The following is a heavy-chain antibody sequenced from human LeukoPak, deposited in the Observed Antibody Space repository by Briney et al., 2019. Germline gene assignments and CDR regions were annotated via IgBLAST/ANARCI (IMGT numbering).Heavy chain of an antibody. V-gene: IGHV4-61*02. D-gene: IGHD3-22*01. CDR3: ARGYYYDSSGYYSEFDY. J-gene: IGHJ4*02. Sequence: SQTLSLTCTVAGGSISSGSYYRSWIRQPAGRGLEWFGRIYTSGSTNYNPSLKSRVTISVDTSKNQFSLKLSSVTAADTAVYYCARGYYYDSSGYYSEFDYWGQGTLVTVSS. CDR1: GGSISSGSYY. CDR2: IYTSGST.